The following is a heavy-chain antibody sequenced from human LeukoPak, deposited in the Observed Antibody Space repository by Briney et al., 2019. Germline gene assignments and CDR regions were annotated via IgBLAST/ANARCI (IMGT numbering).Heavy chain of an antibody. Sequence: GGSLRLSCAASGFTVSSNYMSWVRQAPGKGLEWVSVLYSGGSTYYADSVKGRFTISRDNSKNTLYLQMNSLRVEDTAVYYCATEAECPGYSSGLGFDYWGRGTVVTVPS. D-gene: IGHD6-19*01. CDR1: GFTVSSNY. J-gene: IGHJ4*02. CDR2: LYSGGST. CDR3: ATEAECPGYSSGLGFDY. V-gene: IGHV3-66*01.